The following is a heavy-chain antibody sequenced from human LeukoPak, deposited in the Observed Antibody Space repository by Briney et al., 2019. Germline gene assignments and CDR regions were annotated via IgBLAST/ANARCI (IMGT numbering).Heavy chain of an antibody. D-gene: IGHD2-2*01. J-gene: IGHJ6*04. CDR2: INHSGST. CDR1: GGSCSGYY. Sequence: PSETLSLTCAVYGGSCSGYYWSWIRQPPGKGLEWIGEINHSGSTNYNPSLKSRVTISVDTSKNQFSLKLSSVTAADTAVYYCARVIVVVPAASAYYYYGMDVWGKGTTVTVSS. CDR3: ARVIVVVPAASAYYYYGMDV. V-gene: IGHV4-34*01.